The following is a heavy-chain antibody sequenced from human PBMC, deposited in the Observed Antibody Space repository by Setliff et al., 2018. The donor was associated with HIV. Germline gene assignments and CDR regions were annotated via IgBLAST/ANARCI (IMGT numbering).Heavy chain of an antibody. J-gene: IGHJ4*02. V-gene: IGHV4-59*01. CDR2: IYYSGST. D-gene: IGHD5-18*01. CDR1: GGSISSYY. Sequence: SETLSLTCTVSGGSISSYYWSWIRQPPGKGLEWIGYIYYSGSTNYDPSLKSRVAISVDTSKNQFSLKLSSVTAADTAVYYCARDTAMGSYDYWGQGTLVTVSS. CDR3: ARDTAMGSYDY.